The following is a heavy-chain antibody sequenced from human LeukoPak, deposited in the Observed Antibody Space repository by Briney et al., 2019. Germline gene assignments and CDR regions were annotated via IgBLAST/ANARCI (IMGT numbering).Heavy chain of an antibody. CDR3: ARGRVSDSSSMLSYYYYYMDV. CDR1: GGSFSGYY. CDR2: INHSGST. Sequence: SETLSLTCAVYGGSFSGYYWSWIRQPPGKGLEWIGEINHSGSTNYNPSLKSRVTISVDTSKNQFSLKLSSVTAADTAVYYCARGRVSDSSSMLSYYYYYMDVWGKGTMVTVSS. V-gene: IGHV4-34*01. D-gene: IGHD6-6*01. J-gene: IGHJ6*03.